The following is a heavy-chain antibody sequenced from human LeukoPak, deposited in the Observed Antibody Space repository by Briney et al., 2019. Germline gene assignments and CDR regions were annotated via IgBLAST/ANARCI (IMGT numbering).Heavy chain of an antibody. CDR2: MSGSGGST. Sequence: PGGSLRLSCAASGFIVSSKYMSWVRQAPGKGLEWVSAMSGSGGSTYYADSVKGRFTSSRDNSKNTLYLQMNSLRAEDTAVYYSASDYNWNYGVIDYWGQGTLVTVSS. CDR3: ASDYNWNYGVIDY. V-gene: IGHV3-23*01. CDR1: GFIVSSKY. D-gene: IGHD1-7*01. J-gene: IGHJ4*02.